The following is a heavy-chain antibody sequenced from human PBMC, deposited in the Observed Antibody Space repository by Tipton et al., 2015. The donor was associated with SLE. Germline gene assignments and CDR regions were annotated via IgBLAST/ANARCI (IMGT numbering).Heavy chain of an antibody. Sequence: TLSLTCAVHGGSFSGYYCSWIRQPPGKGLEWIGEINHSGSTNYNPSLKSRVTISVDTSKNQFSLRVTSVTAADSAIYYCTRDRTPDYYYYYMDVWGQGTTVTVSS. CDR3: TRDRTPDYYYYYMDV. CDR1: GGSFSGYY. V-gene: IGHV4-34*01. J-gene: IGHJ6*03. CDR2: INHSGST. D-gene: IGHD2-15*01.